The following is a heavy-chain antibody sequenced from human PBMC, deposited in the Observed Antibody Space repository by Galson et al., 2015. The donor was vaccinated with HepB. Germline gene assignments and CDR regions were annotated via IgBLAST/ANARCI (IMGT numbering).Heavy chain of an antibody. CDR1: GYTFTSYG. J-gene: IGHJ6*02. D-gene: IGHD6-13*01. V-gene: IGHV1-18*01. CDR2: ISAYNGNT. Sequence: SVKVSCKASGYTFTSYGISWVRQAPGQGLEWMGWISAYNGNTNYAQKLQGRVTMTTDTSTSTAYMELRSLRSDDTAVYYCARDRKAAGMFLDYYYGMDVWGQGTTVTVSS. CDR3: ARDRKAAGMFLDYYYGMDV.